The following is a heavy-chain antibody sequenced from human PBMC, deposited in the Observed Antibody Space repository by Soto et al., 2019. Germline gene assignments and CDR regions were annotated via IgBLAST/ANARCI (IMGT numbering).Heavy chain of an antibody. D-gene: IGHD3-22*01. J-gene: IGHJ4*02. CDR1: GASFTGHY. CDR2: VHHSGST. Sequence: SETLSLTCAVSGASFTGHYWSWIRQPPGKGLEWIGEVHHSGSTSYNPALKSRVTMSVDTSKNHFSLKLSSVTAADTAVYYCARGHPYYYDSSGYYYYFDYWGQGTLVTVSS. CDR3: ARGHPYYYDSSGYYYYFDY. V-gene: IGHV4-34*01.